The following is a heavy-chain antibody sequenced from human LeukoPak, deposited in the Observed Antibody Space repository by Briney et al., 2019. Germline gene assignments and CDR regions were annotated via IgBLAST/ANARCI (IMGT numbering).Heavy chain of an antibody. CDR1: AFSLSAYN. J-gene: IGHJ4*02. CDR2: ISYTGTYI. V-gene: IGHV3-21*04. Sequence: GGSLRLSCAASAFSLSAYNMNWVRQAPGKGLEWVSSISYTGTYIYYADSVKGRFTVSRDNAQNSLYLQMNSLRAEDTAIYYCVRDRGTYRPIDYWGQGTLVTVSS. D-gene: IGHD1-26*01. CDR3: VRDRGTYRPIDY.